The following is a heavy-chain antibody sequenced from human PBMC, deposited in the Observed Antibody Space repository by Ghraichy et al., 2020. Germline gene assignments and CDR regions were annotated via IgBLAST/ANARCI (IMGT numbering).Heavy chain of an antibody. D-gene: IGHD3-9*01. Sequence: GGSLRLSCAASGFTFSSYAMHWVRQAPGKGLEWVAVISYDGSNKYYADSVKGRFTISRDNSKNTLYLQMNSLRAEDTAVYYCARDGGYYDILTGYSNYWYIDLWGRGTLVTVSS. V-gene: IGHV3-30*04. CDR2: ISYDGSNK. CDR3: ARDGGYYDILTGYSNYWYIDL. J-gene: IGHJ2*01. CDR1: GFTFSSYA.